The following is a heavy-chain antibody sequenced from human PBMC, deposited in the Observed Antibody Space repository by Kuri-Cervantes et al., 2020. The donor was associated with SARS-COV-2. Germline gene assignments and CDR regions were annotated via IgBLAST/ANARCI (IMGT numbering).Heavy chain of an antibody. CDR2: IKQDGSEK. D-gene: IGHD6-13*01. Sequence: GESLKISCAASGFTFSSYWMSWVRQAPGKGLEWVANIKQDGSEKYYVDSVKGRFTISRDNAKNSLYLQMNSLRAEDTAVYYCALYSERAMDVWGKGTTVTVSS. CDR1: GFTFSSYW. CDR3: ALYSERAMDV. J-gene: IGHJ6*04. V-gene: IGHV3-7*01.